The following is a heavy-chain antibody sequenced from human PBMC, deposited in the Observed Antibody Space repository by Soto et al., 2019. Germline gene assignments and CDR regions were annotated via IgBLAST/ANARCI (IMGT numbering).Heavy chain of an antibody. J-gene: IGHJ3*02. CDR3: ARGDSSGYYFDDAFDI. CDR1: GYTFTGYY. Sequence: ASVKVSCKASGYTFTGYYMHWVRQAPGQGLEWMGWINPNSGGTNYAQKFQGWVTMTRDTSISTAYMELSRLRSDDTAVYYCARGDSSGYYFDDAFDIWGQGXMVTV. CDR2: INPNSGGT. V-gene: IGHV1-2*04. D-gene: IGHD3-22*01.